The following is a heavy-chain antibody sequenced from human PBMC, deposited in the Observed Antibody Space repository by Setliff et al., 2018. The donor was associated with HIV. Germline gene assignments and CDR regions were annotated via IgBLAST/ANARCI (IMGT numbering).Heavy chain of an antibody. V-gene: IGHV3-23*01. CDR1: GFTFSSYA. Sequence: PGGSLRLSCAASGFTFSSYAMSWVRQAPGKGLEWVSAISGSGGSTYYADSVKGRFTMSRDNAKDSVYLQMNTLRVEDTAVYYCAREATPRHSSGWVYFDYWGQGMMVTVSS. CDR3: AREATPRHSSGWVYFDY. D-gene: IGHD6-19*01. J-gene: IGHJ4*02. CDR2: ISGSGGST.